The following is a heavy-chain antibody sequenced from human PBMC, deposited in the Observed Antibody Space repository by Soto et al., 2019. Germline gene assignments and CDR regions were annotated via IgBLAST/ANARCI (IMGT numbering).Heavy chain of an antibody. CDR3: ARDGGFGDGNWFDP. CDR1: GGSISSGAVY. J-gene: IGHJ5*02. CDR2: IYYSGST. Sequence: QVQLQESGPGLVKPSQTLSLTCTVSGGSISSGAVYWSGIRQHTGKGLEWIANIYYSGSTYYNPSLKSRVTITIDTSKKLFSLKLSSVTAADTAVYYCARDGGFGDGNWFDPWGQGTLVTVSS. D-gene: IGHD3-10*01. V-gene: IGHV4-31*03.